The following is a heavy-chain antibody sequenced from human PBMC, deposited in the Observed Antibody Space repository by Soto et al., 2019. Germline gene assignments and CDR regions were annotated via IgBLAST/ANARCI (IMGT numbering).Heavy chain of an antibody. CDR2: ISAYNGNT. Sequence: GASVKVSCKASGGTFNNYAISWVRQAPGQGLEWMGWISAYNGNTNYAQKLQGRVTMTTDTSTSTAYMELRSLRSDDTAVYYCARTHVITGTGDYFDYWGQGTLVTVSS. D-gene: IGHD1-7*01. J-gene: IGHJ4*02. CDR3: ARTHVITGTGDYFDY. V-gene: IGHV1-18*01. CDR1: GGTFNNYA.